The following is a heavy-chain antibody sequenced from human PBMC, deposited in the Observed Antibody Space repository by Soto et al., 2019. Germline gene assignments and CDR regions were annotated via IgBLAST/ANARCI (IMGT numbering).Heavy chain of an antibody. CDR3: ARVDPRGVAVVRDY. V-gene: IGHV1-18*01. J-gene: IGHJ4*02. CDR1: GNTFASHG. D-gene: IGHD3-10*01. Sequence: QVQLVQSGPEVKKPGASVKVSCKASGNTFASHGFSWVRQAPGQGLEWMGWISGFNGQTNYALKFQGRVTLTTDTSTSTGDMELRSLRSDDTAVYFCARVDPRGVAVVRDYWGQGTLVTVSS. CDR2: ISGFNGQT.